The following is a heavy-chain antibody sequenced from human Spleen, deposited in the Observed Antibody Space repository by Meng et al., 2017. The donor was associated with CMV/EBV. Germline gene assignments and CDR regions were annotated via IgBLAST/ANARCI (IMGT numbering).Heavy chain of an antibody. CDR3: AKLRGIVVVPAAIFDY. CDR2: IWYDGSNK. V-gene: IGHV3-33*06. CDR1: GFTFSNYA. Sequence: GESLKISCAASGFTFSNYAIHWVRQAPGKGLEWVAIIWYDGSNKYYADSVKGRFTISRDDSKNSLYLQMNSLRAEDTAVYYCAKLRGIVVVPAAIFDYWGQGTLVTVSS. J-gene: IGHJ4*02. D-gene: IGHD2-2*01.